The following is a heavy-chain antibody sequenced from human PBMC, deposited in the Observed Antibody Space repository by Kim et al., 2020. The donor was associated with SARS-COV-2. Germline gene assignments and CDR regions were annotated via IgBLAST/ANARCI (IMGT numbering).Heavy chain of an antibody. Sequence: GGSLRLSCAASGFTFRSYAMSWVRQAPGKGLEWVSVISGSGGRTYYADSVKGRFTISRDNAKNTLYLQMNSLRAEDTAVYYCAKVGEYSYAHVDYWGQGTLVTVSS. CDR1: GFTFRSYA. CDR3: AKVGEYSYAHVDY. J-gene: IGHJ4*02. V-gene: IGHV3-23*01. D-gene: IGHD5-18*01. CDR2: ISGSGGRT.